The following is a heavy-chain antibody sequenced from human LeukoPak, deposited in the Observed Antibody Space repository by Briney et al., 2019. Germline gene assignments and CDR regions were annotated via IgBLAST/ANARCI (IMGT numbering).Heavy chain of an antibody. J-gene: IGHJ4*02. CDR2: ISYDGSNK. D-gene: IGHD3-10*01. V-gene: IGHV3-30*04. CDR1: GFTFSSYA. Sequence: GKSLRLSCAASGFTFSSYAMHWVRQAPGKGLEWVAVISYDGSNKYYADSVKGRFTISRDNAKNSLYLQMNSLRAEDTATYFCARHLRWVRGTFDYWGQGTLVTVSS. CDR3: ARHLRWVRGTFDY.